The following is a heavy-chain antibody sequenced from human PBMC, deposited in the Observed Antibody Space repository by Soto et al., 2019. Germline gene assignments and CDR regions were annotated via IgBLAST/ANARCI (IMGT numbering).Heavy chain of an antibody. V-gene: IGHV1-24*01. D-gene: IGHD1-1*01. CDR2: FDPEDGET. J-gene: IGHJ3*02. Sequence: EASVKVSCKVSGYTLTELSMHWVRQAPGKGLEWMGGFDPEDGETIYAQKFQGRVTMTEDTSTDTAYMELSSLRSGDTAVYYCATGHNWNPMAFDIWGQGTMVTVSS. CDR1: GYTLTELS. CDR3: ATGHNWNPMAFDI.